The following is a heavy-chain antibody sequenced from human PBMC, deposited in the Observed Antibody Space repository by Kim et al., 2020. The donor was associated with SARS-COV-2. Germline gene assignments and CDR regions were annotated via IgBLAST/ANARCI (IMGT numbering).Heavy chain of an antibody. J-gene: IGHJ4*02. CDR3: ARTGMHLGIDY. V-gene: IGHV2-70*01. Sequence: DKYYSTSLKTRLTISKDTSKNQVVLRMTNMDPVDTATYYCARTGMHLGIDYWGQGTLVTVSS. CDR2: DK.